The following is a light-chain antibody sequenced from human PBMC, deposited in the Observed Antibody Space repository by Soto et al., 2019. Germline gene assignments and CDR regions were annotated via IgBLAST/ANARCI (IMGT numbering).Light chain of an antibody. V-gene: IGKV3-15*01. Sequence: VMTQSPATLSVSSGERVTLSCRANLPIDSTLAWYQQKPGQAPRLLIYGTSTRATGIPARFSGSGSGTEFTLTISSLQSEDFAVYYCQHYNNWLGTFGGGTKVEIK. CDR2: GTS. CDR3: QHYNNWLGT. J-gene: IGKJ4*01. CDR1: LPIDST.